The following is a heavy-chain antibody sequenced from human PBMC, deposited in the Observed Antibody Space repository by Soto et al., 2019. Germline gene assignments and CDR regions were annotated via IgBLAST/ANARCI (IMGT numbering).Heavy chain of an antibody. V-gene: IGHV3-30*03. CDR2: TSWDEGSK. D-gene: IGHD3-3*01. J-gene: IGHJ5*02. Sequence: QVQLVESGGGVVQPGRSLSLSCAASGFTFDTYGMHWVRQAPGKGLEWLAVTSWDEGSKYYADSVKGRFTISRDNSKNTLCLQMDSLRPEATAIYSCAGEGTGCDYWGDQWGQGTLVTVSS. CDR3: AGEGTGCDYWGDQ. CDR1: GFTFDTYG.